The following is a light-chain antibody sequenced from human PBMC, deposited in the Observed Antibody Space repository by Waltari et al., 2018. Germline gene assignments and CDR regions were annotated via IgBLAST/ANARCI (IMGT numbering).Light chain of an antibody. Sequence: EIVLTQSPGTLSLTPGERVTLSRRASETIHNAYLAWYQQTPGQAPRLLIFGTSTRATGIPARFSGSGSATDFTLTISRLEPEDFALYHCHYSGPSMWTFGQGTRVEIK. CDR1: ETIHNAY. CDR2: GTS. J-gene: IGKJ1*01. CDR3: HYSGPSMWT. V-gene: IGKV3-20*01.